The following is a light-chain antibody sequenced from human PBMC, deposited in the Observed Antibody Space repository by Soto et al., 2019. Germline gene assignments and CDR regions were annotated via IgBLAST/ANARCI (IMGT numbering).Light chain of an antibody. CDR2: GAS. CDR3: QQYGSSPSFT. Sequence: EIVLTQSPGTLSLSPGERATLSCRASQSVSSSYLAWYQQKPGQAPRLLIYGASGRATGIPDRFSGSGSGTDFTLTISRLEPDDFAVYYCQQYGSSPSFTFGPWTKVDIK. V-gene: IGKV3-20*01. CDR1: QSVSSSY. J-gene: IGKJ3*01.